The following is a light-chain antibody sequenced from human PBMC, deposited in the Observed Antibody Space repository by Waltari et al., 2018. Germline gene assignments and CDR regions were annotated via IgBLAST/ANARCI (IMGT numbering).Light chain of an antibody. V-gene: IGKV1-39*01. Sequence: DIQMTQSPSSLSASVGDRVTITCRASQSISSYLHWYQQKPGKAPKLLIYAASSLQSGVPSRFSGSGSGTCFTLTISSLQPDDVATYYCQQSYSTPPYTFGQWTKLEIK. CDR1: QSISSY. J-gene: IGKJ2*01. CDR2: AAS. CDR3: QQSYSTPPYT.